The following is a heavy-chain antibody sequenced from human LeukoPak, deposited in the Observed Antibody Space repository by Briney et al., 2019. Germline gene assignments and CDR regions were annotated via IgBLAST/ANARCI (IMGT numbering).Heavy chain of an antibody. D-gene: IGHD3-22*01. CDR1: GGSISSSSYY. J-gene: IGHJ4*02. V-gene: IGHV4-39*07. Sequence: SETLSLTCTVSGGSISSSSYYWGWIRQPPGKGLEWIGSIYYSGRTHYNPSLKSRVSISVDTSQNQFSLKLSSVTAADTAVYYCATQDPDYYDSSGYYRGFDYWGQGTLVTVSS. CDR3: ATQDPDYYDSSGYYRGFDY. CDR2: IYYSGRT.